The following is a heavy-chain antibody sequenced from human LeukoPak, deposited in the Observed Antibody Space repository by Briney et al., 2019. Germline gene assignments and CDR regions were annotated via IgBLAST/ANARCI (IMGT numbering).Heavy chain of an antibody. CDR3: ARVDYYDSSGSDNWFDP. CDR1: GGSFSSYY. J-gene: IGHJ5*02. D-gene: IGHD3-22*01. Sequence: SETLSLTCAVYGGSFSSYYWGWIRQPPGKGLEWIGSIYYSGSTYYNPSLKSRVTISVDTSKNQFSLKLSSVTAADTAVYYCARVDYYDSSGSDNWFDPWGQGTLVTVSS. CDR2: IYYSGST. V-gene: IGHV4-39*01.